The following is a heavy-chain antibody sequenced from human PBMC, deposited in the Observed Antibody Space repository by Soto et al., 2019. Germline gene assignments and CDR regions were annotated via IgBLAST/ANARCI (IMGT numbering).Heavy chain of an antibody. CDR3: AREVIPLTTDWYFEL. V-gene: IGHV4-31*03. D-gene: IGHD4-17*01. CDR1: GDSISSGGFY. J-gene: IGHJ2*01. CDR2: IYYSGNT. Sequence: PSETLSLTCTVSGDSISSGGFYWSWIRQLPGKGLEYIGYIYYSGNTYYNQSFKSRAIISVDSSKNQFSLRLSSVTAADTAVYYFAREVIPLTTDWYFELWGRGTLVTVSS.